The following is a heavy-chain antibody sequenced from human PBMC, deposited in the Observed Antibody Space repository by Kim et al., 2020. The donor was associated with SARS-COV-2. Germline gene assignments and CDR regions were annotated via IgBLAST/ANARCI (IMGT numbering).Heavy chain of an antibody. V-gene: IGHV4-4*07. D-gene: IGHD2-2*01. CDR3: ARTFRTAAASGWFDP. J-gene: IGHJ5*02. Sequence: SETLSLTCTVSGGSISSYYWSWIRQPAGKGLEWIGRIYTSGSTNYNPSLKSRVTMSVDTSKNQFSLKLSSGTAADTAVYYCARTFRTAAASGWFDPWGQGTLVTVSS. CDR1: GGSISSYY. CDR2: IYTSGST.